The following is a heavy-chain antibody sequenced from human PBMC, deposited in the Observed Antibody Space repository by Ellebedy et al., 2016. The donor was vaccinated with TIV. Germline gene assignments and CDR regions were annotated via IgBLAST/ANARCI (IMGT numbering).Heavy chain of an antibody. CDR1: GGSASSGRYY. J-gene: IGHJ4*02. CDR2: INHSGST. CDR3: ARVRMITFGGVMQRGRFFDY. V-gene: IGHV4-39*07. Sequence: SETLSLTXTVSGGSASSGRYYCSCIRHPPENGLEWIAEINHSGSTNYNPSLKSRVTISVDTSKNQFSLKLSSVTAAETAVYYCARVRMITFGGVMQRGRFFDYWGQGTLVTVSS. D-gene: IGHD3-16*01.